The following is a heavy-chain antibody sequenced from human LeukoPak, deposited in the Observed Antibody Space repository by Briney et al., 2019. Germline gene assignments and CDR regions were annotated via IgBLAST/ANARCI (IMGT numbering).Heavy chain of an antibody. J-gene: IGHJ4*02. D-gene: IGHD6-13*01. CDR1: GFTFSSYS. CDR3: ARGTSSWHGVDY. V-gene: IGHV3-21*01. CDR2: ISSSSSYI. Sequence: GGSLRLSCAASGFTFSSYSMNWVRQAPGKGLEWVSFISSSSSYIYYGDSVKGRFTISRDNAKNSLSLQMNSLRAEDTAVYYCARGTSSWHGVDYWGQGTLVAVSS.